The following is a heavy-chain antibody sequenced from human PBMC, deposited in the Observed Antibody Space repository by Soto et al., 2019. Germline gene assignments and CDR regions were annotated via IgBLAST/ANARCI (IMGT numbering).Heavy chain of an antibody. J-gene: IGHJ3*02. V-gene: IGHV3-33*01. D-gene: IGHD3-16*01. CDR1: GFTFSSYG. CDR3: ARDRAVVWLGDAFDI. CDR2: IWYDGSNK. Sequence: PGGSLRLSCAASGFTFSSYGMHWVRQAPGKGLEWVAVIWYDGSNKYYADSVKGRFTISRDNSKNTLYLQMNSLRAEDTAVYYCARDRAVVWLGDAFDIWGQGTMVTVSS.